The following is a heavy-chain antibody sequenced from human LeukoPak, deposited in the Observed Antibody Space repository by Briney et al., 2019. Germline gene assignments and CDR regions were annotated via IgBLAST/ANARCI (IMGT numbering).Heavy chain of an antibody. Sequence: GGSRKLSFAASGFPFSDYAMNWVRQAPGKGLEWVSAISGSGVSTYYADSVKGRFTISRDNSKNTLFLQMSSLRAEDTAVYYCARAYSSSWYDFWGQGTLVTVSS. CDR3: ARAYSSSWYDF. D-gene: IGHD6-13*01. CDR2: ISGSGVST. V-gene: IGHV3-23*01. CDR1: GFPFSDYA. J-gene: IGHJ5*01.